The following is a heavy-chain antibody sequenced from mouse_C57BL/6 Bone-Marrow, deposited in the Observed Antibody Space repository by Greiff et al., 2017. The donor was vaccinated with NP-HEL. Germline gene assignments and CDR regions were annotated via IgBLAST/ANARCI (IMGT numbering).Heavy chain of an antibody. CDR3: ARKPPGQLYYALDY. CDR1: GYTFTSYG. D-gene: IGHD3-2*01. CDR2: IYPRSGNT. V-gene: IGHV1-81*01. J-gene: IGHJ4*01. Sequence: QVQLQQSGAELARPGASVKLSCTASGYTFTSYGIRWVKQRPGQGLEWIGEIYPRSGNTYYNEKFKGKATLTADKSSSTAYMQLRSLTSEDSAVYVCARKPPGQLYYALDYWGQGTSVTVSA.